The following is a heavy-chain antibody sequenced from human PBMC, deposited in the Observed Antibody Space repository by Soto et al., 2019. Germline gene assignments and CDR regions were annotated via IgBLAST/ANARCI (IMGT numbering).Heavy chain of an antibody. CDR2: INTNSGGT. CDR3: AREPSRDIFTTIDL. D-gene: IGHD3-9*01. V-gene: IGHV1-2*06. Sequence: GASVKVSCKTSGYTFTDYYIHWVRQAPGQGLEWMGRINTNSGGTKFAQNFQGRVTVTRDTSISTAYMELSRLRSDDTAVYYCAREPSRDIFTTIDLWGQGTLVTSPQ. CDR1: GYTFTDYY. J-gene: IGHJ5*02.